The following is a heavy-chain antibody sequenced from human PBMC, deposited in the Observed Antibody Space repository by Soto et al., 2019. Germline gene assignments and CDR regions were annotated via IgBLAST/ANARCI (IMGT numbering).Heavy chain of an antibody. CDR3: ARLFWSGYASFDY. CDR2: IYYTGSSV. Sequence: QVQLQESGPGLVKPSQTLSLTCTVSGGSINSGNYYWSWIRQHPGEGLEWIGNIYYTGSSVSYNPSLKSRGSISIDTSKNEYSLKLSSVTAADTAVYYGARLFWSGYASFDYWGQGTLVTVSS. D-gene: IGHD3-3*01. J-gene: IGHJ4*02. V-gene: IGHV4-31*03. CDR1: GGSINSGNYY.